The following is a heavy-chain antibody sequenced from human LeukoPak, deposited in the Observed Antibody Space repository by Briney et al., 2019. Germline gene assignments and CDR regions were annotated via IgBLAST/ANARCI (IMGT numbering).Heavy chain of an antibody. CDR2: IYTSGST. CDR3: AREGGDPRWLDP. Sequence: PSETLSLTCTVSGGSISSYYWSWMRQPPGKGLEWIGYIYTSGSTNYNPSLRSRVSMSVDRSKNQFSVTLSSVTAADTAVYFCAREGGDPRWLDPWGQGTLVTVSS. V-gene: IGHV4-4*09. CDR1: GGSISSYY. D-gene: IGHD6-25*01. J-gene: IGHJ5*02.